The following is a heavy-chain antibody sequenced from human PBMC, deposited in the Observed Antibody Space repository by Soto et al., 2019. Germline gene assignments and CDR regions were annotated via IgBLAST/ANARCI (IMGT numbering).Heavy chain of an antibody. V-gene: IGHV1-69*08. CDR2: IIPILGIA. Sequence: QVQLVQSGAEVKKPGSSVKVSCKASGGTFSSYTISWVRQAPGQGLEWMGRIIPILGIANYARKFQGRVTITAEKSTSTAYMELSSLRSEDTAVYYCAREGYHCSSTSCYFYYYMDVWGKGTTVTVSS. J-gene: IGHJ6*03. CDR3: AREGYHCSSTSCYFYYYMDV. D-gene: IGHD2-2*01. CDR1: GGTFSSYT.